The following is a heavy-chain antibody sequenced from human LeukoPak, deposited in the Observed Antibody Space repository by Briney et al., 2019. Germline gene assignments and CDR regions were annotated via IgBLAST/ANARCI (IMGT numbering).Heavy chain of an antibody. D-gene: IGHD2-21*02. CDR3: ARLPYCGGDCYPNWFDP. CDR2: GSDI. V-gene: IGHV5-51*01. CDR1: GYSFTTHW. Sequence: GESLKISCKGSGYSFTTHWIGWVRQMPGKGLGGSDIRYSPSFQGQVTISADKSISTAYLQWSSLKASDTAMYYCARLPYCGGDCYPNWFDPWGQGTLVTVSS. J-gene: IGHJ5*02.